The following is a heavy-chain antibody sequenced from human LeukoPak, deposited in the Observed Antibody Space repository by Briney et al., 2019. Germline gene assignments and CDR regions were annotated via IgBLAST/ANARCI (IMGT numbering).Heavy chain of an antibody. CDR2: IYPGDSDT. CDR3: ARLLNPGYGSGSSRGYYYMDV. Sequence: PGESLKTSCKGSGYSFTSYWIGWVRQMPGKGLEWMGIIYPGDSDTRYSPSFQGQVTISADKSISTAYLQWSSLKASDTAMYYCARLLNPGYGSGSSRGYYYMDVWGKGTTVTISS. D-gene: IGHD3-10*01. J-gene: IGHJ6*03. V-gene: IGHV5-51*01. CDR1: GYSFTSYW.